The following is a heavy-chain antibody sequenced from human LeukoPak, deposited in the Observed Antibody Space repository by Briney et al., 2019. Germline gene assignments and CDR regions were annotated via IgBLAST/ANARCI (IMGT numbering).Heavy chain of an antibody. J-gene: IGHJ3*02. D-gene: IGHD2-15*01. CDR1: GYTFTSYG. CDR3: ARGSDIVVVVAATSDAFDI. Sequence: GASVKVSCKASGYTFTSYGISWVRQAPGQGLEWMGWISAYNGNTNYAQKLQGRVTMTTGTSTSTAYMELRSLRSDDTAVYYCARGSDIVVVVAATSDAFDIWGQGTMVTVSS. CDR2: ISAYNGNT. V-gene: IGHV1-18*01.